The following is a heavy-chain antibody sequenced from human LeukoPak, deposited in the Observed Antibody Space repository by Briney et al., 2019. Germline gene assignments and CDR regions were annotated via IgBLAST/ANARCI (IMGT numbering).Heavy chain of an antibody. V-gene: IGHV3-7*01. D-gene: IGHD3-16*01. CDR1: GFTFSSYW. CDR3: ARPGGSYAFDY. CDR2: IKQDGSEK. J-gene: IGHJ4*02. Sequence: PGRSLRLSCAASGFTFSSYWMSWVRQAPGKGLEWVANIKQDGSEKYYVDSVKGRFTISRDNAKNSLYLQMNSLRAEDTAVYYCARPGGSYAFDYWGQGTLVTVSS.